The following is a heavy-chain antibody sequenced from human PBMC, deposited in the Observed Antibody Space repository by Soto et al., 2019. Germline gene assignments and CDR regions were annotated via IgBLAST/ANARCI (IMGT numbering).Heavy chain of an antibody. J-gene: IGHJ4*02. CDR3: ARDRGYSGYDWEFDY. CDR2: INHSGST. V-gene: IGHV4-34*01. D-gene: IGHD5-12*01. CDR1: GGSFSGYY. Sequence: PSETLSFTCAVYGGSFSGYYWSWIRQPPGKGLEWIGEINHSGSTNYNPSLKSRVTISVDTSKNQFSLKLSSVTAADTAVYYCARDRGYSGYDWEFDYWGQGTLVTVSS.